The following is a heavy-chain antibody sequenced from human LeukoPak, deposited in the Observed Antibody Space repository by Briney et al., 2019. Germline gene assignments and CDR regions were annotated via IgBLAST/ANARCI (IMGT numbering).Heavy chain of an antibody. V-gene: IGHV3-53*01. CDR2: IYSGGST. J-gene: IGHJ4*01. Sequence: PGGSLRPSCAASGFTVSSNYMSWVRQAPGKGLEWVSVIYSGGSTYYADSVKGRFTISRDSSNNTLFLQMSNLRADDSGLYYCATDIRSSPLGFWGHGTLVTVSS. CDR1: GFTVSSNY. CDR3: ATDIRSSPLGF. D-gene: IGHD3-9*01.